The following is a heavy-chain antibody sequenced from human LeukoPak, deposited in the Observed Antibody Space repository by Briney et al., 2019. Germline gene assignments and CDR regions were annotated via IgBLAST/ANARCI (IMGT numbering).Heavy chain of an antibody. CDR2: MNPDGSER. J-gene: IGHJ4*02. Sequence: QPGGSLRLSCAASGFTFTTYWMSWVRQAPGKGLELVANMNPDGSERYYVASVKGRFTISRDNAKNSLYLQMNSLRADDTAVYYCARDHPALEISIDNWGQGTLVTVSS. CDR3: ARDHPALEISIDN. CDR1: GFTFTTYW. D-gene: IGHD1-1*01. V-gene: IGHV3-7*01.